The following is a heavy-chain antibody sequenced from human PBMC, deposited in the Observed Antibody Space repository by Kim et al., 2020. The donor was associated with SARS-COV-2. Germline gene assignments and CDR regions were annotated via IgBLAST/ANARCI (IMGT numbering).Heavy chain of an antibody. CDR1: GFTFSDYA. D-gene: IGHD2-15*01. Sequence: GGSLRLSCTASGFTFSDYAMHWVRQAPGKGLEWVAVMSFDGTKQSYAASVKGRFTISRDSSKSILFLQMNGLRAEDTAAYYCARSYCSGGSCYYYYYGMDVWGQGTPVTVSS. J-gene: IGHJ6*02. CDR3: ARSYCSGGSCYYYYYGMDV. V-gene: IGHV3-30*04. CDR2: MSFDGTKQ.